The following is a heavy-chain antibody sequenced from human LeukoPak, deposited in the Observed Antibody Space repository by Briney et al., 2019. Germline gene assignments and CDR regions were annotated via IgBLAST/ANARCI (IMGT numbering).Heavy chain of an antibody. CDR1: GGSISSSNW. V-gene: IGHV4-4*02. Sequence: TSGTLSLTCAVSGGSISSSNWWSWVRQPPGKGLEWIGEINHSGSTNYNPSLKSRVTISVDKSKNQFSLKLSSVTAADTAVYYCARVSLDFWSGNWVDYWGQGTLVTVSS. CDR3: ARVSLDFWSGNWVDY. D-gene: IGHD3-3*01. J-gene: IGHJ4*02. CDR2: INHSGST.